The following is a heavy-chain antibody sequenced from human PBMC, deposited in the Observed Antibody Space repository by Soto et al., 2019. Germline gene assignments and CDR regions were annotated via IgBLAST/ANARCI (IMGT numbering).Heavy chain of an antibody. V-gene: IGHV3-23*01. CDR3: AKFRLLTFTIFGVVSTEDYFDY. CDR1: GFTFSSYA. CDR2: ISGSGGST. D-gene: IGHD3-3*01. J-gene: IGHJ4*02. Sequence: GGSLRLSCAASGFTFSSYAMSWVRQAPGKGLEWVSAISGSGGSTYYADSVKGRLTISRDNSKNTLYLQMNSLRAEDTAVYYCAKFRLLTFTIFGVVSTEDYFDYWGQGTLVTVSS.